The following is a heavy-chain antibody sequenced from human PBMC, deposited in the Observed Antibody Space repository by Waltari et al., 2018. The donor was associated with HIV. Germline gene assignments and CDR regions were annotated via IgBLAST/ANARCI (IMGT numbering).Heavy chain of an antibody. V-gene: IGHV3-23*01. J-gene: IGHJ4*02. D-gene: IGHD2-8*01. CDR3: AQDADGAGRSFFGF. Sequence: QLLESGGGLAQPGGSLTLACAASGLDFGTSALPWVRLPPEKGLQWVSTISYDGANTFYADSVRGRFTVSRDNSRNIMSLHMNTLSAEDTGIYYCAQDADGAGRSFFGFWGQGTLVAVSS. CDR1: GLDFGTSA. CDR2: ISYDGANT.